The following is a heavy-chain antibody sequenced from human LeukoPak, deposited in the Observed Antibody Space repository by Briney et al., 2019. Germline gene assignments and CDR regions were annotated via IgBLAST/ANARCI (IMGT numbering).Heavy chain of an antibody. Sequence: SETLSLTCTVSGASIRSHYWSWIRQPPGKGLEWIGYIYHVGNTNYSPSLKSRLTISVDTSKNQFSLKLTSVTAADTAVYYCARARAWHDTSGFYFDYWGQGSQVTVAS. D-gene: IGHD3-22*01. CDR1: GASIRSHY. CDR2: IYHVGNT. CDR3: ARARAWHDTSGFYFDY. J-gene: IGHJ4*02. V-gene: IGHV4-59*08.